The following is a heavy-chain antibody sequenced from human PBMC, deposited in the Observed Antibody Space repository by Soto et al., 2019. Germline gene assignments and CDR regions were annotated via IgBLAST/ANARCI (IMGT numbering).Heavy chain of an antibody. CDR2: SRNKANSYST. CDR3: ARFSGSYTRGLDY. V-gene: IGHV3-72*01. D-gene: IGHD1-26*01. Sequence: EVQLVESGGGLVQPGGSLRLSCAASGFTCSDHYMDWVRQATGKGLEWVGRSRNKANSYSTEYAAAVKGRFTISRDESKNSLYLHMNSLKTEDTAVYYCARFSGSYTRGLDYWGQGTLVTVSS. CDR1: GFTCSDHY. J-gene: IGHJ4*02.